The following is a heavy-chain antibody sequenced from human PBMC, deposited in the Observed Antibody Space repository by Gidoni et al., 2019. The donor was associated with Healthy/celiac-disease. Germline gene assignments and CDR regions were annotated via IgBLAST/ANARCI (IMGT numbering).Heavy chain of an antibody. CDR3: ARRKGYYYYGMDV. J-gene: IGHJ6*02. V-gene: IGHV4-38-2*01. CDR2: IYHSGST. CDR1: GYSISSGYY. Sequence: QVQLQESGPGLVKPSETLSPTCAVSGYSISSGYYWGWIRPPPGKGLEWIGSIYHSGSTYYNPSLKSRVTISVDTSKNQFSLKLSSVTAADTAVYYCARRKGYYYYGMDVWGQGTTVTVSS.